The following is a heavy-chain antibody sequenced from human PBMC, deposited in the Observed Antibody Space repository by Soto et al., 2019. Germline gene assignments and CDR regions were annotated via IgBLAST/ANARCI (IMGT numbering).Heavy chain of an antibody. J-gene: IGHJ4*02. CDR2: ISYDGSNK. D-gene: IGHD3-22*01. CDR1: GFTFSSYG. Sequence: GGSLRLSCAASGFTFSSYGMHWVRQAPGKGLEWVAVISYDGSNKYYADSVKGRFTISRDNSKNTLYLQMNSLRAEDTAVYYCAKAYDSSGYYFDYWGQGTLVTVSS. CDR3: AKAYDSSGYYFDY. V-gene: IGHV3-30*18.